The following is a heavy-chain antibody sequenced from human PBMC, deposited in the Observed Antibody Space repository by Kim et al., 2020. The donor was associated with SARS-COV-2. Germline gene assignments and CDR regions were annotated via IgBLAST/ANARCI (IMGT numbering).Heavy chain of an antibody. D-gene: IGHD5-18*01. CDR3: AKIHLTEYYAMVV. V-gene: IGHV3-9*01. J-gene: IGHJ6*02. Sequence: GYADSVQGRLTITRDNDTNSLFLQIISLRAEDTALYYCAKIHLTEYYAMVVWGQGTMVTVSS.